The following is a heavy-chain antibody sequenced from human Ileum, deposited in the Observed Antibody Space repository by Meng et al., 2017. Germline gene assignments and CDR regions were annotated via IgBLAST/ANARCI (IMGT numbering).Heavy chain of an antibody. V-gene: IGHV3-7*01. Sequence: GGSLRLSCVASGFTFSHYWMTWVRQAPGKGLEWVANIKSDGSEQYYVDSVKGRFTISRDDAKNSLYLQMNNLRGDDTAVYYCARAGGWYYLDYWGHGTLVTVSS. J-gene: IGHJ4*01. CDR2: IKSDGSEQ. D-gene: IGHD2-8*02. CDR3: ARAGGWYYLDY. CDR1: GFTFSHYW.